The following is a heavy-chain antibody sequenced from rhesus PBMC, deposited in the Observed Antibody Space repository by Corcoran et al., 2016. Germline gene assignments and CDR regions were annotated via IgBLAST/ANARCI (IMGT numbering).Heavy chain of an antibody. Sequence: QVQLQESGPELVKPSETLSLTCAVSGGSISSNYWSWIRQPPGKGLAGIGYIGGSSGCTNDNPSLKGRVTLSVDTSKNQLPLKLSSGTAADTAVDYCARDRGSYYSLFDYWGQGVLVTVSS. V-gene: IGHV4S11*01. CDR2: IGGSSGCT. CDR3: ARDRGSYYSLFDY. CDR1: GGSISSNY. D-gene: IGHD3-16*01. J-gene: IGHJ4*01.